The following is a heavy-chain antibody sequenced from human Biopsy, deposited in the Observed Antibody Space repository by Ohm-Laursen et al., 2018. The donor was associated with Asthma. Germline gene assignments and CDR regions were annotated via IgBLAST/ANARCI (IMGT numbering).Heavy chain of an antibody. CDR2: ISSSSSYI. D-gene: IGHD3-16*01. J-gene: IGHJ6*02. Sequence: SLRLSCAAPGFTFRSYAMHWVRQAPGKGLEWVSSISSSSSYIYYADSVKGRFTISRDNAKNSLYLQMNSLRAEDTAVYYCAREGGADYYYYGMDVWGQGTTVTVSS. CDR1: GFTFRSYA. CDR3: AREGGADYYYYGMDV. V-gene: IGHV3-21*01.